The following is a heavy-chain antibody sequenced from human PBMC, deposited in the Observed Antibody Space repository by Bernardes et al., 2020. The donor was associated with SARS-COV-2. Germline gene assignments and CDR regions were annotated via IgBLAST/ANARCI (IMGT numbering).Heavy chain of an antibody. V-gene: IGHV3-7*01. CDR1: GFTFSSYW. CDR2: IKQDGSEK. J-gene: IGHJ6*02. D-gene: IGHD4-17*01. Sequence: GSLRLSCAASGFTFSSYWMSWVRQAPGKGLEWVANIKQDGSEKYYVDSVKGRFTISRDNAKNSLYLQMNSLRAEDTAVYYCARGDYGDFYYYYGMDVWGQGTTVTVSS. CDR3: ARGDYGDFYYYYGMDV.